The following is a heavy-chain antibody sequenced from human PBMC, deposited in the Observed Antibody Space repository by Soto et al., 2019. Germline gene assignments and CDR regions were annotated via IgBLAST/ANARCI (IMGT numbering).Heavy chain of an antibody. J-gene: IGHJ3*02. CDR2: IYYSGST. CDR3: ARDFSSSSLGAFDI. D-gene: IGHD6-6*01. Sequence: SETLSLTCTVSGGSISSYYWSWIRQPPGKGLEWIWYIYYSGSTNYNPSLKSRVTISVDTSKNQFSLKLSSVTAADTAVYYCARDFSSSSLGAFDIWGQGTMVTVSS. CDR1: GGSISSYY. V-gene: IGHV4-59*01.